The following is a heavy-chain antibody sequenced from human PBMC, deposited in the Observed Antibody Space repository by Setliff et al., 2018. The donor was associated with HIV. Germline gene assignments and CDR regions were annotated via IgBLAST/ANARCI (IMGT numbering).Heavy chain of an antibody. CDR1: GYSISSGYY. D-gene: IGHD5-18*01. CDR3: ARGVVIQLWSFDY. J-gene: IGHJ4*02. CDR2: INHSGGT. Sequence: KTSETLSLTCAVSGYSISSGYYWGWIRQPPGKGLEWIGDINHSGGTKYNPSLKSRVIISVDASKNQFSLKLSSVTAADTAVYYCARGVVIQLWSFDYWGQGSLVTVSS. V-gene: IGHV4-38-2*01.